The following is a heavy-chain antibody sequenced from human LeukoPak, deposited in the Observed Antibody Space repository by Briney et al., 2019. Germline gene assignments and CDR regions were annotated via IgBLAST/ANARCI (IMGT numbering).Heavy chain of an antibody. D-gene: IGHD3-10*01. V-gene: IGHV3-48*03. J-gene: IGHJ5*02. CDR2: ISSSGSTI. CDR1: GFTFSSYE. CDR3: ARESWFGEGTT. Sequence: GGSLRLSCAASGFTFSSYEMNWVRQAPGKGLEWVSYISSSGSTIYYADSVKGRFTISRDNAKNSLYLQMNSLSAEDTAVYYCARESWFGEGTTWGQGTLVTVSS.